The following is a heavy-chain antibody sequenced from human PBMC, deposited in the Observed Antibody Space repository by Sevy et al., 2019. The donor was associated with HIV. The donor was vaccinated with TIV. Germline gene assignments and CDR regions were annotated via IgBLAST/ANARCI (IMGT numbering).Heavy chain of an antibody. Sequence: ASVKVSCKASGYTFTGYYMHWVRQAPGQGLEWMGWINPNSGGTNYAQKFQGRVTMTRDTSISTAYMELSRLRSDDTAGYYCARVTSSTRGSWFDPWGQGTLVTVSS. D-gene: IGHD2-2*01. CDR1: GYTFTGYY. J-gene: IGHJ5*02. V-gene: IGHV1-2*02. CDR3: ARVTSSTRGSWFDP. CDR2: INPNSGGT.